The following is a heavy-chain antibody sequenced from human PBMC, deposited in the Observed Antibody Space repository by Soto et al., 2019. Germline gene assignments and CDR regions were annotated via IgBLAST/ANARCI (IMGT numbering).Heavy chain of an antibody. CDR1: GGTFSSYA. Sequence: QVQLVQSGAEVKKPGSSVKVSCKASGGTFSSYAISWVRQAPGQGLEWMGGIIPIFGTANYAQKFQGRVTITADESTSTADMELSSLRSKDTAVYYCAAAQVTTEGYYYYGMDVWGQGTTVTVSS. D-gene: IGHD4-4*01. CDR3: AAAQVTTEGYYYYGMDV. CDR2: IIPIFGTA. J-gene: IGHJ6*02. V-gene: IGHV1-69*12.